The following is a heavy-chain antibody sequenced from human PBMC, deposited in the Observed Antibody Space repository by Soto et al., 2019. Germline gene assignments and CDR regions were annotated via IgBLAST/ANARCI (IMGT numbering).Heavy chain of an antibody. Sequence: EVQLVESGGGLVQPGGSLRLSCAASGFTFSSYWMTWVRQAPGKGLEWVANIKQDGSEKYYVDSVKGRFTISRDNAKDALFLQMNSLRAEDTAVYYCATPPYSSGWYSWGQGTLVTVSS. V-gene: IGHV3-7*02. CDR1: GFTFSSYW. J-gene: IGHJ4*02. CDR2: IKQDGSEK. D-gene: IGHD6-13*01. CDR3: ATPPYSSGWYS.